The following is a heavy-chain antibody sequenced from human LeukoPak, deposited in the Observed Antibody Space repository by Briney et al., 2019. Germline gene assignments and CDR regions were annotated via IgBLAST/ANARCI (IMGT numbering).Heavy chain of an antibody. CDR1: GFTFSGYA. CDR3: AKDSSGYYPTLSDY. Sequence: GGSLRLSCAASGFTFSGYAMSWVRQAPGKGLEWVSAISGSGGSTYYADSVKGRFTISRDNSKNTLYLQMNSLRAEDTAVYYCAKDSSGYYPTLSDYWGLGTLVTVSS. V-gene: IGHV3-23*01. J-gene: IGHJ4*02. D-gene: IGHD3-22*01. CDR2: ISGSGGST.